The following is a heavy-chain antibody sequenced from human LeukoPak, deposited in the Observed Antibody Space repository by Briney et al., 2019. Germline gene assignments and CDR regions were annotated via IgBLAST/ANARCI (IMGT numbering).Heavy chain of an antibody. V-gene: IGHV3-30-3*01. CDR1: GFTFSSYA. CDR2: ISYDGSNK. CDR3: ARSRDGYETFDY. D-gene: IGHD5-12*01. J-gene: IGHJ4*02. Sequence: PGGSLRLSCAASGFTFSSYAMHWVRQAPGKGLEWVAVISYDGSNKYYADSVKGRFTISRDNSKNTLYLQMNSLRAEDTAVYYCARSRDGYETFDYWGQGTLVTVSS.